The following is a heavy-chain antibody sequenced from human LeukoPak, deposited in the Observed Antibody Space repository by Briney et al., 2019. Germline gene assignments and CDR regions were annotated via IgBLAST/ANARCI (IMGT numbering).Heavy chain of an antibody. V-gene: IGHV3-23*01. CDR1: GFTFSNFA. CDR2: LSGNGGGT. Sequence: GGSLRLSCTASGFTFSNFAMSWVRQAPGKGLEWLSNLSGNGGGTSYADSVKGRFTISRDNSKNTLYLQMNSLKAEDTAVYYCAKDSFPGANWGQGTLVTVSS. D-gene: IGHD2/OR15-2a*01. CDR3: AKDSFPGAN. J-gene: IGHJ4*02.